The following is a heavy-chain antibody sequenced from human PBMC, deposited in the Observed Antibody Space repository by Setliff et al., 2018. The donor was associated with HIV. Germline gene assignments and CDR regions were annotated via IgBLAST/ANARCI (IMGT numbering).Heavy chain of an antibody. J-gene: IGHJ3*02. CDR3: ARGGWSYNFWSGYAFDI. D-gene: IGHD3-3*01. CDR2: FDPEEGET. Sequence: RASVKVSCKVSGYTLTKLSMHWVRQAPGKGLEWMGGFDPEEGETIYAQKFQGRVTMTEDTSTDTAYMELSSLRSEDTAVYYCARGGWSYNFWSGYAFDIWGQGTMVTVSS. V-gene: IGHV1-24*01. CDR1: GYTLTKLS.